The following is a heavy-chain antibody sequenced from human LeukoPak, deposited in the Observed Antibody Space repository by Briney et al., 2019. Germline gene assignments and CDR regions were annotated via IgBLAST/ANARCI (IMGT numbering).Heavy chain of an antibody. Sequence: GGSLRLSCAASGFTFSSYSMNWVRQAPGKGLEWVSSISSSSSYIYYADSVKGRFTISRDNAKNSLYLQMNSLRAEDTAVYYCARDNKQLDPLDYWGQGTLVTVSS. V-gene: IGHV3-21*01. J-gene: IGHJ4*02. D-gene: IGHD6-6*01. CDR1: GFTFSSYS. CDR3: ARDNKQLDPLDY. CDR2: ISSSSSYI.